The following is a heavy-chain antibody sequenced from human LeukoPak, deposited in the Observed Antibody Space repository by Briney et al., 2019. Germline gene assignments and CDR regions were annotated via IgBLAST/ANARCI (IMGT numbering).Heavy chain of an antibody. J-gene: IGHJ6*04. CDR1: GFTFSSYG. D-gene: IGHD3-10*01. CDR2: ISYDGSNK. V-gene: IGHV3-30*18. CDR3: AKGYYGSGSYVLMDV. Sequence: GRSLRLSCAASGFTFSSYGMHWVRQAPGKGLEWVAVISYDGSNKYYADSVKGRFTISRDNSKNTLYLQMNSLRAEDTAVYYRAKGYYGSGSYVLMDVWGKGTTVTVSS.